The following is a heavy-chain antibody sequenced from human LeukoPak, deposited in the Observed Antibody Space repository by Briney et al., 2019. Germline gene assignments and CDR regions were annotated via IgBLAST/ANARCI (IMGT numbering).Heavy chain of an antibody. Sequence: PGGSLRLSCAASGFTFSSYWMSWVRQAPGKGLEWVAIIKQDGSEKYYVDSVKGRFTISRDNAKNSLYLQMNSLRAEDTAVYYCARDRMVRGVIRDFDYWGQGTLVTVSS. CDR2: IKQDGSEK. V-gene: IGHV3-7*01. CDR1: GFTFSSYW. D-gene: IGHD3-10*01. J-gene: IGHJ4*02. CDR3: ARDRMVRGVIRDFDY.